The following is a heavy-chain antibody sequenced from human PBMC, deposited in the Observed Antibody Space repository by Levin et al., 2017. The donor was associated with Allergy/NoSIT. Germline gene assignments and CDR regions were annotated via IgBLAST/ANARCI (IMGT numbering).Heavy chain of an antibody. Sequence: LSLTCAASGFTFDDYAMHWVRQAPGKGLEWVSGISWNSGSIVYADSVKGRFTISRDNAKNSLYLQMNSLRAEDTALYYCAKDRIVVAGWGYFDLWGRGTLVTVSS. CDR3: AKDRIVVAGWGYFDL. J-gene: IGHJ2*01. CDR1: GFTFDDYA. CDR2: ISWNSGSI. V-gene: IGHV3-9*01. D-gene: IGHD6-19*01.